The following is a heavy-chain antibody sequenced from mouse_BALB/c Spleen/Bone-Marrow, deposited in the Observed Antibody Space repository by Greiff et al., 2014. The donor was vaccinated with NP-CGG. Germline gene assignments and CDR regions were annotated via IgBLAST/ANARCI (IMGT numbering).Heavy chain of an antibody. V-gene: IGHV2-6-5*01. J-gene: IGHJ2*01. CDR1: GFSLTDYG. Sequence: VNLVESGPGLVAPSQSLSITCTVSGFSLTDYGVSWIRQPPGKGLEWLGVIWGGGITYYNSTLKSRLSIGKDNSKSQVFLKMNSLQTDDTAMYYCAKHDTTVVLDYWGQGTTLTVSS. CDR2: IWGGGIT. CDR3: AKHDTTVVLDY. D-gene: IGHD1-1*01.